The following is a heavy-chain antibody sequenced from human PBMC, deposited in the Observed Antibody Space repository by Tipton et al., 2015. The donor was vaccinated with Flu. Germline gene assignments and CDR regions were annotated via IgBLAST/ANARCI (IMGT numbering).Heavy chain of an antibody. CDR1: GDSITNYY. V-gene: IGHV4-59*01. Sequence: LRLSCIVSGDSITNYYWSWIRQAPGKGLEWIGYISNVGSTTYNPSLKNRVSISRDTSKTQFSLKVVSVTAADTAVYYCARQDYYDVDLDDWYFDLWGRGTLVTVSS. CDR2: ISNVGST. J-gene: IGHJ2*01. CDR3: ARQDYYDVDLDDWYFDL. D-gene: IGHD3-22*01.